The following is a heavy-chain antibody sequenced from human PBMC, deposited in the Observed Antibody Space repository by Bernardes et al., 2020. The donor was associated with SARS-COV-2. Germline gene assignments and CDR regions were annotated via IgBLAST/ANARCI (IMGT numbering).Heavy chain of an antibody. CDR3: ATPRSLATPRPFDY. J-gene: IGHJ4*02. D-gene: IGHD2-15*01. V-gene: IGHV4-39*01. Sequence: SETLSLTCSVSGGSVTSSSYYWGWIRQPPGKGLEWIGSTPYGKTTYYNPSLKSRVTISIDASKNQVSLKLSSVTADDTAVYYCATPRSLATPRPFDYCGQGTLGTVAS. CDR1: GGSVTSSSYY. CDR2: TPYGKTT.